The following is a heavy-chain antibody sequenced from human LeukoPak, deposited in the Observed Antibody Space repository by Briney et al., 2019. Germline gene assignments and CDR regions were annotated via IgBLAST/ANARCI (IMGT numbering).Heavy chain of an antibody. Sequence: GGSLRLSCAASRFTFSNYWMHWVRQAPGKGLVWVSRIYNDGSSTSYADSVKGRFTISRDNAKSTLYLQMNSLRAEDTAVYYCARVRGGSGSSYAADAFDIWGQGTMVTVSS. J-gene: IGHJ3*02. CDR1: RFTFSNYW. CDR2: IYNDGSST. V-gene: IGHV3-74*01. D-gene: IGHD1-26*01. CDR3: ARVRGGSGSSYAADAFDI.